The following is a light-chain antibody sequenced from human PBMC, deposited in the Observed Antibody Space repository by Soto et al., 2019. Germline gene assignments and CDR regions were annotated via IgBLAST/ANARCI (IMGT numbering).Light chain of an antibody. CDR1: SSNIGSNT. Sequence: QSVLTQPPSASGTPGQRVTISCSGSSSNIGSNTVNCYQQLPGTAPKLLIYSNYQRPSGVPDRISGSKSGTSASLAISGLQSEDEAEYYCAAWDDSLNGVVFGGGTKLTVL. V-gene: IGLV1-44*01. CDR3: AAWDDSLNGVV. J-gene: IGLJ2*01. CDR2: SNY.